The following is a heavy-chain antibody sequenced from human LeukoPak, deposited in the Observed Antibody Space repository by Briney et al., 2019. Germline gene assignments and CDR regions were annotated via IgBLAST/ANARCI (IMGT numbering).Heavy chain of an antibody. Sequence: SQTLSLTCTVSGGSISSGDYYWSWIRQPPGKGLEWIGYIYYSGSTYYNSSLKSRVTISVDTSKNQFSLKLSSVTAADTAVYYCARVVITGDFDYWGQGTLVTVSS. D-gene: IGHD3-22*01. V-gene: IGHV4-30-4*01. J-gene: IGHJ4*02. CDR2: IYYSGST. CDR1: GGSISSGDYY. CDR3: ARVVITGDFDY.